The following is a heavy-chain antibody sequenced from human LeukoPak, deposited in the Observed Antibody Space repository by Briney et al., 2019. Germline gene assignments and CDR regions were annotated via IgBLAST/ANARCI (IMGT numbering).Heavy chain of an antibody. CDR1: GGSISSSNW. CDR3: VKKVGSSGYYYDPNFDY. V-gene: IGHV4-4*02. D-gene: IGHD3-22*01. CDR2: IYHSGST. Sequence: PSGTLSLTCAVSGGSISSSNWWSWVRQPPGKGLEWIGEIYHSGSTNYNPSLKSRVTISVDKSKNQFSLKLSSVTAADTAVYYCVKKVGSSGYYYDPNFDYWGQGTLVTVSS. J-gene: IGHJ4*02.